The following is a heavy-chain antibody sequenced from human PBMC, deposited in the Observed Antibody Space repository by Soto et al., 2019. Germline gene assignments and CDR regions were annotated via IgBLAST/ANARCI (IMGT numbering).Heavy chain of an antibody. D-gene: IGHD2-15*01. CDR1: GGSISSYY. CDR3: ARVGALGYCSGGSCYAGIFDY. V-gene: IGHV4-59*01. Sequence: SETLSLTCTVSGGSISSYYWSWIRQPPGKGLEWFGYIYYSGSTNYNPSLKSRVTISVDTSKNQFSLKLSSVTAADTAVYYCARVGALGYCSGGSCYAGIFDYWGQGTLVTVSS. J-gene: IGHJ4*02. CDR2: IYYSGST.